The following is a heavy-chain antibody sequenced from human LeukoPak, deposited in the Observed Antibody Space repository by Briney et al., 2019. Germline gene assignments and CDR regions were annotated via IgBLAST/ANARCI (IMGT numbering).Heavy chain of an antibody. CDR1: GFTFDDYA. Sequence: PGRSLRLSCAASGFTFDDYAMHWVRQAPGKGLEWVSGISWNSGSIDYADSVKGRFTISRDNAKNSLYLQMNSLRAEDTALYYCAKDIFVDGGGGDYYYGMDVWGQGTTVTVPS. CDR2: ISWNSGSI. CDR3: AKDIFVDGGGGDYYYGMDV. V-gene: IGHV3-9*01. J-gene: IGHJ6*02. D-gene: IGHD3-3*01.